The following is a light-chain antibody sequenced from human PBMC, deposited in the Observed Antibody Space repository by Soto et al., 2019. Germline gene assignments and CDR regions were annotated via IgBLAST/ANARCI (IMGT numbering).Light chain of an antibody. Sequence: EIVLTQSPGSLSLSPGERATLSCRASQSVDSSFFAWYQKKPGQAPRLLIYGASKRAPGIPDRFSGSGSGTDFTLTVSRLEPEDFAVYYCQQYVSSVTFGQGTKVEIK. CDR2: GAS. J-gene: IGKJ1*01. CDR3: QQYVSSVT. V-gene: IGKV3-20*01. CDR1: QSVDSSF.